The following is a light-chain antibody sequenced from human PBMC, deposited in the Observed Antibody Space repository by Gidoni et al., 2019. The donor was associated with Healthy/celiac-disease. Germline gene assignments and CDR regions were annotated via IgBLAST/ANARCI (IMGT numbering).Light chain of an antibody. V-gene: IGKV3-20*01. CDR2: GAS. J-gene: IGKJ1*01. CDR3: QQYGSSPPET. CDR1: QSVSSSY. Sequence: EIVLTQSPGTLSLSQGERATLSCRASQSVSSSYLAWYQQKPGQAPRLLIYGASSRATGIPDRFSGSGSGTDFTLTISRLEPEDSAVYYCQQYGSSPPETFGQGTKVEIK.